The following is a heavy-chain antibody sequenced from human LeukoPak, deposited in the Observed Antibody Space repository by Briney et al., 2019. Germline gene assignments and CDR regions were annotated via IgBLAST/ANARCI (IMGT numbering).Heavy chain of an antibody. CDR2: ISYDRSNK. CDR1: GFTFSSYA. Sequence: GGSLRLSCAASGFTFSSYAMHWVRQAPGKGLEWVAVISYDRSNKYYADSVKGRFTISRDNSKSTLSLQMNSLRAEDTAIYYCATYRQVLLPFESWGQGTLVTVSS. J-gene: IGHJ4*02. CDR3: ATYRQVLLPFES. D-gene: IGHD2-8*02. V-gene: IGHV3-30*04.